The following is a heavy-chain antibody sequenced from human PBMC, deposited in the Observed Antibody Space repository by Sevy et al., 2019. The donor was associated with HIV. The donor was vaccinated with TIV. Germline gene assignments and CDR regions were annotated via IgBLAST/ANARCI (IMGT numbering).Heavy chain of an antibody. D-gene: IGHD2-2*01. CDR1: GGSISSGGYY. CDR3: ARGLKYQLLLIHGMDV. J-gene: IGHJ6*02. Sequence: SETLSLTCTVSGGSISSGGYYWSWIRQHPGKGLEWIGYIYYSASTYYNPSLKSRVTISVDTSKNQFSLKLSSVTAADTDVYYCARGLKYQLLLIHGMDVWGQGTTVTVSS. V-gene: IGHV4-31*03. CDR2: IYYSAST.